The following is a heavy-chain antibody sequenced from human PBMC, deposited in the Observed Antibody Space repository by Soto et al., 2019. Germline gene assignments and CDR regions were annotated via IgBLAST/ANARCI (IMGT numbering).Heavy chain of an antibody. J-gene: IGHJ4*02. CDR1: GFSFSTHA. Sequence: ASVKVSCKASGFSFSTHAMHWVRQAPGQGLEWVGWINAVNDNTIYSQKFQGRVTITSDTSASTAYMELSSLRSEDTAVYYCARDLGGWPDYWGQGTLVTVSS. V-gene: IGHV1-3*01. CDR3: ARDLGGWPDY. CDR2: INAVNDNT. D-gene: IGHD2-15*01.